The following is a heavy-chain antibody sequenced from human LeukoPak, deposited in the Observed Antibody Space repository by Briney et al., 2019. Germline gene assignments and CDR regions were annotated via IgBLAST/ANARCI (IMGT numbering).Heavy chain of an antibody. CDR2: IYPGDSDT. CDR1: GYSFTSYW. Sequence: GESLKISCKGSGYSFTSYWIGWVRQMPGKGLEWMGIIYPGDSDTRYSPSFQGQVTISADKSISTAYLQWSSLKASDTAMYYCARLDSSSLGPLNYFDYWGQGTPVTVSS. CDR3: ARLDSSSLGPLNYFDY. J-gene: IGHJ4*02. V-gene: IGHV5-51*01. D-gene: IGHD6-13*01.